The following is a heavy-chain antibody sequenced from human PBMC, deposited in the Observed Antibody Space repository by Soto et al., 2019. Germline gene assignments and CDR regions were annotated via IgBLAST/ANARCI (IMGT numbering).Heavy chain of an antibody. Sequence: QVQLQLLGPGLMEPSQTLSLTCAISGDSVSSNSAGWNWVRQTPSRGLEWLGRTYYKSKWFNNYAVSVKSRITINPDTSQNQFSLHPDSVTPEDTAVYFCARGSWDDVSGHYYMDVWGKGTTVTVSS. J-gene: IGHJ6*03. CDR3: ARGSWDDVSGHYYMDV. CDR1: GDSVSSNSAG. V-gene: IGHV6-1*01. CDR2: TYYKSKWFN. D-gene: IGHD5-12*01.